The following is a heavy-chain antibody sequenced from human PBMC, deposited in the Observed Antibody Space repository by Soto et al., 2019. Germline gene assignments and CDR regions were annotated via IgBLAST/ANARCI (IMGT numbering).Heavy chain of an antibody. CDR1: GFTFSSYW. J-gene: IGHJ4*02. CDR2: IKQDGSEK. V-gene: IGHV3-7*01. CDR3: ARAFATDFWSGYYVCYFDY. Sequence: EVQLVESGGGLVQPGGSLRLSCAASGFTFSSYWMSWVRQAPGKGLEWVANIKQDGSEKYYVDSVKGRFTISRDNAKNSLYLQMNSLRAEDTAVYYCARAFATDFWSGYYVCYFDYWGQGTLVTVSS. D-gene: IGHD3-3*01.